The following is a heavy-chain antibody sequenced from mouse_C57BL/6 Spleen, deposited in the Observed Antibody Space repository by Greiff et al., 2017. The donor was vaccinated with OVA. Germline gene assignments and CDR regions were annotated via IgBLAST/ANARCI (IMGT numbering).Heavy chain of an antibody. V-gene: IGHV1-81*01. J-gene: IGHJ1*03. CDR2: IYPRSGNT. D-gene: IGHD1-1*01. CDR1: GYTFTSYG. Sequence: VQLQQSGAELARPGASVKLSCKASGYTFTSYGISWVKQRTGQGLEWIGEIYPRSGNTYYNEKFKGKATLTADKSSSTAYMEHRSLTSEDSAVYFGASRSLYITTGVATSGDFDVWGTGTTVTVSS. CDR3: ASRSLYITTGVATSGDFDV.